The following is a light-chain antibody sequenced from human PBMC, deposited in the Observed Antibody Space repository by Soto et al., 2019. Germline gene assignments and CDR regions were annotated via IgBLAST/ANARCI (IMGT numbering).Light chain of an antibody. CDR2: AAS. CDR1: QTTSHY. Sequence: DIQMTQSPSSLSASVGDRVTITCRASQTTSHYLNWYQEKPGKAPKLLIYAASSLQSGVPSRFSGSGSGTDFTLTISRLQPEDFATYYCQQSYSTRWTFGQGTKVESK. J-gene: IGKJ1*01. CDR3: QQSYSTRWT. V-gene: IGKV1-39*01.